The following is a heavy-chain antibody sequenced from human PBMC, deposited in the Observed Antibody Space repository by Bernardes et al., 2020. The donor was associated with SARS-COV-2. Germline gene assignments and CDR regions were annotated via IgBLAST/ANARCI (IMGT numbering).Heavy chain of an antibody. Sequence: GACLKNSSKGSGYSITRYWIGWVRPIPGKGLEWMGIIYPGDSDTRYSPSFQGQVTISADKSISTAYLQWSSLKASDTAMYYCASPHIAVAAVDAFDIWGQGTMVTVSS. CDR3: ASPHIAVAAVDAFDI. J-gene: IGHJ3*02. D-gene: IGHD6-19*01. CDR2: IYPGDSDT. V-gene: IGHV5-51*01. CDR1: GYSITRYW.